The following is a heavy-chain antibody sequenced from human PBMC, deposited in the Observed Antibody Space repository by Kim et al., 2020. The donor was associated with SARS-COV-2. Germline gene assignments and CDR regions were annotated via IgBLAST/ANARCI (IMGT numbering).Heavy chain of an antibody. CDR3: ARELVRPTYYYGMHV. Sequence: SVKVSCKASGGTFSSYAISWVRQAPGQGLEWMGWIIPIFGTANYAQKFQGRVTITADESTSTAYMELSSLRSEDTAVYYCARELVRPTYYYGMHVWGQETPVTVSS. V-gene: IGHV1-69*13. CDR1: GGTFSSYA. CDR2: IIPIFGTA. J-gene: IGHJ6*02. D-gene: IGHD2-21*01.